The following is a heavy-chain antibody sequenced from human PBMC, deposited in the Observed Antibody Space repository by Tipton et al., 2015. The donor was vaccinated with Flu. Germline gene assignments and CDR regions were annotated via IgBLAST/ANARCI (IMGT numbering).Heavy chain of an antibody. CDR1: GGSFSGYY. D-gene: IGHD6-19*01. Sequence: TLSLTCAVYGGSFSGYYWSWIRQPPGKGLEWIGEINHSGSTNYNPSLKSRVTISVDTSKNQFSLKLSSVTAADTAVYYCARGVAVAGWYYYYYMDVWGKGTTATVSS. CDR2: INHSGST. V-gene: IGHV4-34*01. CDR3: ARGVAVAGWYYYYYMDV. J-gene: IGHJ6*03.